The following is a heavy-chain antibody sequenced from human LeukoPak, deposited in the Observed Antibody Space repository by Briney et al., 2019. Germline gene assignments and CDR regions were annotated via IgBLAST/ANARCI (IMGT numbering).Heavy chain of an antibody. V-gene: IGHV3-74*01. CDR1: GFAFSDYY. CDR3: ARRNRDYFDY. J-gene: IGHJ4*02. Sequence: GGSLRLSCAASGFAFSDYYMSWDRQAPGKGLVWLSRILGDGTYTSYADSVKGRFTISRDNAKNTLYLQMNSLRAEDTAVYYCARRNRDYFDYWGQGTLVTVSS. D-gene: IGHD1-14*01. CDR2: ILGDGTYT.